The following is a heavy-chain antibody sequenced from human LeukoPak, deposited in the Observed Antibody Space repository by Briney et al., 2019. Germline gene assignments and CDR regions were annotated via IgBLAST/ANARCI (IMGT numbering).Heavy chain of an antibody. CDR3: ARGGYYYGSSGNLDY. J-gene: IGHJ4*02. CDR1: GGTFSSYA. V-gene: IGHV1-69*05. Sequence: SVKVSCKASGGTFSSYAISWVRQAPGQGLEWMGGIIPIFGTANYAQKFQGRVTITTDESTSTAYMELSSLRSEDTAVYYCARGGYYYGSSGNLDYWGQGTLVTVSS. CDR2: IIPIFGTA. D-gene: IGHD3-10*01.